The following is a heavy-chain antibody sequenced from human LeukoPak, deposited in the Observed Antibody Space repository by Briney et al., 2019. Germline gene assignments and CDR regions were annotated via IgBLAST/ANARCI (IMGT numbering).Heavy chain of an antibody. CDR1: GGSLSSGDYY. CDR3: ARDQHHCSGGSCYSYYYYGMDV. J-gene: IGHJ6*02. CDR2: IYYSGST. Sequence: SETLSLTCTVSGGSLSSGDYYWSWIRQPPGKGLEWIGYIYYSGSTYYNPSLKSRVTISVDTSKNQFSLKLSSVTAADTAVYYCARDQHHCSGGSCYSYYYYGMDVRGQGTTVTVSS. D-gene: IGHD2-15*01. V-gene: IGHV4-30-4*01.